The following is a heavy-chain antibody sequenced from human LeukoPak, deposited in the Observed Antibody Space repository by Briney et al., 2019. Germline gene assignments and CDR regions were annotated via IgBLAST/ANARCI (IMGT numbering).Heavy chain of an antibody. V-gene: IGHV4-34*01. Sequence: SSETLSLTCAVYGGSFSGYYWSWIRQPPGKGLEWIGEINHSGSTNYNPSLKSRVTISVDTSKNQFSLKLSSVTAADTAVYYCARDVFGARGTYDYWGQGTLVTVSS. CDR1: GGSFSGYY. CDR2: INHSGST. CDR3: ARDVFGARGTYDY. J-gene: IGHJ4*02. D-gene: IGHD3-16*01.